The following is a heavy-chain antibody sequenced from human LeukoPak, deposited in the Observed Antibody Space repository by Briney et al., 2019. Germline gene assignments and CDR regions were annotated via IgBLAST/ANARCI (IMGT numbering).Heavy chain of an antibody. V-gene: IGHV4-59*08. CDR1: GGSISSYY. J-gene: IGHJ4*02. CDR3: ARAEDYYGSGSPDY. D-gene: IGHD3-10*01. CDR2: IYYSGST. Sequence: SETLSLTCTVSGGSISSYYWSWIRQPPGKGLEWIGYIYYSGSTYYNPSLKSRVTISVDTSKNQFSLKLSSVTAADTAVYYCARAEDYYGSGSPDYWGQGTLVTVSS.